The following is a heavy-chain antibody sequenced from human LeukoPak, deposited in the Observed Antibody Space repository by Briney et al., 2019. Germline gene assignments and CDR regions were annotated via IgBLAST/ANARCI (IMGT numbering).Heavy chain of an antibody. V-gene: IGHV3-66*02. J-gene: IGHJ4*02. Sequence: GGSLRLSCAASGFTVSSNYMNWVRQAPGKGLEWVSVIYSGGSTYYADSVKGRFTISRDNSKNTLYFQMNSLRAEDTAVYYCARYQSGFLEWPFWGQGTLVTVSS. D-gene: IGHD3-3*01. CDR2: IYSGGST. CDR1: GFTVSSNY. CDR3: ARYQSGFLEWPF.